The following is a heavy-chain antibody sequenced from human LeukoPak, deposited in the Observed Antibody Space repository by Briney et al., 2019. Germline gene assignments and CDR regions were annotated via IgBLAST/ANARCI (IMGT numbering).Heavy chain of an antibody. D-gene: IGHD6-13*01. J-gene: IGHJ4*02. CDR1: GFTFDDYA. Sequence: GGSLTVACAASGFTFDDYAMHWVRQAPGKGLEWVSGISWNSGSIGYADSVKGRFTISRDNAKNSLYLQMHSLTAEDMALYYCAKDIGSSWYGNYFDYWGQGTLVTVSS. CDR2: ISWNSGSI. V-gene: IGHV3-9*03. CDR3: AKDIGSSWYGNYFDY.